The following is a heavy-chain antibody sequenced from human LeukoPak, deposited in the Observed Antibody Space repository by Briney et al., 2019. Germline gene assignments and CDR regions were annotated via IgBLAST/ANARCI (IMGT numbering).Heavy chain of an antibody. J-gene: IGHJ4*02. D-gene: IGHD1-20*01. CDR1: GFTFSSYS. Sequence: GGSLRLSCAASGFTFSSYSMNWVRQAPGKGLEWVSSISSSNSYIYYADSVKGRFTISRDNAKNSLYLQMNSLRAEDAAVYYCARSLRITGTSDYWGQGTLVTVSS. CDR3: ARSLRITGTSDY. CDR2: ISSSNSYI. V-gene: IGHV3-21*01.